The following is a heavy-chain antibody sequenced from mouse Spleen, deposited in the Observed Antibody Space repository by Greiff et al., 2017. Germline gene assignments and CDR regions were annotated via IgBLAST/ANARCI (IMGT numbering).Heavy chain of an antibody. D-gene: IGHD2-1*01. CDR2: IHPSDSDT. J-gene: IGHJ4*01. CDR3: AIYEIYYGNYEDYYAMDY. CDR1: GYTFTSYW. Sequence: QVQLQQPGAELVKPGASVKVSCKASGYTFTSYWMHWVKQRPGQGLEWIGRIHPSDSDTNYNQKFKGKATLTVDKSSSTAYMQLSSLTSEDSAVYYCAIYEIYYGNYEDYYAMDYWGQGTSVTVSS. V-gene: IGHV1-74*01.